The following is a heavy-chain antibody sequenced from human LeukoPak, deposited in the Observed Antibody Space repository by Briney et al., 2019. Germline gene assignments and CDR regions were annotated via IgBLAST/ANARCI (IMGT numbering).Heavy chain of an antibody. CDR1: GFTFDDYA. CDR3: ARDGGYSYGPYDY. J-gene: IGHJ4*02. D-gene: IGHD5-18*01. CDR2: ISWNSGSI. Sequence: GRSLRLSCAASGFTFDDYAMHWVRQAPGKGLEWVSGISWNSGSIGYADSVKGRFTISRDNAKNSLYLQMNSLRAEDTAVYYCARDGGYSYGPYDYWGQGTLVTVSS. V-gene: IGHV3-9*01.